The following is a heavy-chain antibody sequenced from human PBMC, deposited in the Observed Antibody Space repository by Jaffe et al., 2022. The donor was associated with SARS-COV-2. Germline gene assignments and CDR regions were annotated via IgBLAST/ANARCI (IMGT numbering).Heavy chain of an antibody. V-gene: IGHV3-30*18. J-gene: IGHJ6*02. Sequence: QVQLVESGGGVVQPGRSLRLSCAASGFTFSSYGMHWVRQAPGKGLEWVAVISYDGSNKYYADSVKGRFTISRDNSKNTLYLQMNSLRAEDTAVYYCAKDRAVARYCTNGVCYTHTPVGYYYYGMDVWGQGTTVTVSS. CDR1: GFTFSSYG. CDR2: ISYDGSNK. CDR3: AKDRAVARYCTNGVCYTHTPVGYYYYGMDV. D-gene: IGHD2-8*01.